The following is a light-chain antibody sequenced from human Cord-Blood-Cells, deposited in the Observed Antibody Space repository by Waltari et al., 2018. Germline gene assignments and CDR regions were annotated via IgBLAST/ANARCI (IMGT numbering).Light chain of an antibody. CDR2: EIS. Sequence: QSALTQPASGAGSPGQSITSSCTGTSSAVGSYHLVSWYPQHPVKAPTLMVYEISKGPSGVSKRFSGSKSGITASLTIAGLQAEDEADYYCCSYAGSSTYVFGTGTKVTVL. CDR1: SSAVGSYHL. V-gene: IGLV2-23*02. J-gene: IGLJ1*01. CDR3: CSYAGSSTYV.